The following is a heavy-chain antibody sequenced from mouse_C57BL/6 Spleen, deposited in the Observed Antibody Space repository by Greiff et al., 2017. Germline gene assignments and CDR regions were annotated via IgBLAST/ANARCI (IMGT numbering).Heavy chain of an antibody. V-gene: IGHV5-17*01. Sequence: VKLVASGGGLVKPGGSLQLSCAASGFTFSDYGMHWVRQAPEKGLEWVAYISSGSSTIYYADTVKGRFTISRDNAKNTLFLQMTSLRSEDTAMYYCARIGREAMDYWGQGTSVTVSS. CDR2: ISSGSSTI. J-gene: IGHJ4*01. CDR1: GFTFSDYG. CDR3: ARIGREAMDY.